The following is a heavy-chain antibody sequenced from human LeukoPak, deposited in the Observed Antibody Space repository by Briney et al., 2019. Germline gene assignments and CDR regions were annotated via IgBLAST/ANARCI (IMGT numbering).Heavy chain of an antibody. CDR2: MNPNSGNT. V-gene: IGHV1-8*03. CDR1: GYTFTSYD. Sequence: ASVKVSCKASGYTFTSYDINWVRQATGQGLEWMGWMNPNSGNTGYAQKFQGRVTITRNTSISTAYMELSSLRSEDTAVYYCARAIVVVPAAMRAGYSRYFLDAFDIWGQGTMVTVSS. J-gene: IGHJ3*02. CDR3: ARAIVVVPAAMRAGYSRYFLDAFDI. D-gene: IGHD2-2*01.